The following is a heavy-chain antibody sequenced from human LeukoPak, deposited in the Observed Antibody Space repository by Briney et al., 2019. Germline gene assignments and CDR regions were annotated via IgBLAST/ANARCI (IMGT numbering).Heavy chain of an antibody. CDR1: GGTFSSYA. CDR3: AIAILNYSTLGAFDI. CDR2: IIPIFGTA. J-gene: IGHJ3*02. V-gene: IGHV1-69*01. Sequence: GSSVKVSCKASGGTFSSYAISWVRQAPGQGLEWMGGIIPIFGTANYAQKFQGRVTTTADESTSTAYMELSSLRSEDTAVYYCAIAILNYSTLGAFDIWGQGTMVTVSS. D-gene: IGHD6-13*01.